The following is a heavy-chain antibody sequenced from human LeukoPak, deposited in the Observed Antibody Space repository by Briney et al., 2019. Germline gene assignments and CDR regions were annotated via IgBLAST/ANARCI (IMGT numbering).Heavy chain of an antibody. Sequence: PGGSLRLSCAASGFTFSSYAMSWVRQAPGKGLEWVSAISGSGGSTYYADSVKGRFTISRDNSKNTLYLQMNSLRAEDTAVYYCAKEKSWSSYDFWSGYPFDYWGQGTLVTVSS. CDR1: GFTFSSYA. D-gene: IGHD3-3*01. CDR3: AKEKSWSSYDFWSGYPFDY. J-gene: IGHJ4*02. V-gene: IGHV3-23*01. CDR2: ISGSGGST.